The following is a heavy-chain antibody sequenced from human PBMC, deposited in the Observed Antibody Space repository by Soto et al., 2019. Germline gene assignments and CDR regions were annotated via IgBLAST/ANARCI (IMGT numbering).Heavy chain of an antibody. V-gene: IGHV1-69*04. Sequence: QVQLVQSGAEVKKPGSSVKVSCKASGGTFSSFVISWVRQAPGQGLEWMGRIIPSIGIINYAQKFQGRVTITASTSTSTAYMELSSLRSYDTAVYYCSREGDLKFHSDSSDEPGYWGQGTLFTVSS. J-gene: IGHJ4*02. CDR3: SREGDLKFHSDSSDEPGY. D-gene: IGHD3-22*01. CDR2: IIPSIGII. CDR1: GGTFSSFV.